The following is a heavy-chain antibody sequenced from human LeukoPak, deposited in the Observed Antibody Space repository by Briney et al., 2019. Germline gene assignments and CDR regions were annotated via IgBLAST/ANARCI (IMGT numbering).Heavy chain of an antibody. CDR1: GISISSRSHY. J-gene: IGHJ4*02. CDR3: ARLYSSSSPGD. D-gene: IGHD6-13*01. V-gene: IGHV4-39*01. Sequence: HSETLSLTCTVSGISISSRSHYWGWIGPPPGTGLEWIGSFYYCGRTYYNPSLRRRVHISGDSSENQFSLNLRPVTSADADVYYCARLYSSSSPGDWGQGTLVTVSS. CDR2: FYYCGRT.